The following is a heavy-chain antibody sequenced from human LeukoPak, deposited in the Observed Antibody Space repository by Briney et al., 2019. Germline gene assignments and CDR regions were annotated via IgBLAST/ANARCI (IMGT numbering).Heavy chain of an antibody. D-gene: IGHD2/OR15-2a*01. CDR3: ARDRGNSRTNWFDP. J-gene: IGHJ5*02. V-gene: IGHV4-38-2*02. Sequence: SETLSLTRTVSGYSISSGYYWGWIRQPPGKGLEWIGSIYHSGSTYYNPSLKSRVTISVDTSKNQFSLKLSSVTAADTAVYYCARDRGNSRTNWFDPWGQGTLVTVSS. CDR2: IYHSGST. CDR1: GYSISSGYY.